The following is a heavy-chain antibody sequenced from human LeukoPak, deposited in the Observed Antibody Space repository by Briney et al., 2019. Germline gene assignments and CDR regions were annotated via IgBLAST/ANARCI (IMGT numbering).Heavy chain of an antibody. D-gene: IGHD3-10*01. CDR3: ARAVTMVRGVIIIPTDAFDI. J-gene: IGHJ3*02. CDR1: GFTFSDYY. V-gene: IGHV3-11*01. CDR2: ISRSGSTI. Sequence: GGSLRLSCAASGFTFSDYYMSWIRQARGKGLEWVSYISRSGSTIYYADSVKGRFTISRDNAKISLYLQVNSLRAEDTAVYYCARAVTMVRGVIIIPTDAFDIWGQGTMVTVSS.